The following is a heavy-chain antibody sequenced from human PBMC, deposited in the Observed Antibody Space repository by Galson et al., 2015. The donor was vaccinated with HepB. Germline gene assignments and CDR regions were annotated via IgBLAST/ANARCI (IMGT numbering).Heavy chain of an antibody. V-gene: IGHV3-23*01. CDR3: AKGGPYCSGGSCYVNWFDP. CDR2: ISGSGGST. CDR1: RFTFSSYA. D-gene: IGHD2-15*01. Sequence: SLRLSCAASRFTFSSYAMSWVRQAPGKGLEWVSAISGSGGSTYYADSVKGRFTISRDNSKNTLYLQMNSLRAEDTAVYYCAKGGPYCSGGSCYVNWFDPWGQGTLVTVSS. J-gene: IGHJ5*02.